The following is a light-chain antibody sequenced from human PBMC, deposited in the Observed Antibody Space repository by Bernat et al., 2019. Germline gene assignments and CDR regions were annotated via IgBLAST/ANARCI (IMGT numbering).Light chain of an antibody. V-gene: IGLV8-61*01. Sequence: QTVVTQEPSFSVSPGGTVTLTCGLTSGSVSTNYYPSWYQQTPGQAPRTLIYSTNTRSSGVPDRFSGSILGNQAALTITVAQADDESDYYCALYFGRGIWVFGGGTRLTVL. J-gene: IGLJ3*02. CDR2: STN. CDR3: ALYFGRGIWV. CDR1: SGSVSTNYY.